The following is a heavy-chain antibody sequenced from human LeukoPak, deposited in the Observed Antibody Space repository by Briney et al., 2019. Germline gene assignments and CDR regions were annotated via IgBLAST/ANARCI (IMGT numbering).Heavy chain of an antibody. CDR1: GYTFTSYG. Sequence: ASVKVSCKASGYTFTSYGISWVRQAPGQGLEWMGWISAYNGNTNYAQKLQGRVTMTADTSTSTAYMELRSLRSDDTAVYYCASITMVRGVIINDAFDIWGQGTMVTVSS. CDR3: ASITMVRGVIINDAFDI. CDR2: ISAYNGNT. J-gene: IGHJ3*02. V-gene: IGHV1-18*01. D-gene: IGHD3-10*01.